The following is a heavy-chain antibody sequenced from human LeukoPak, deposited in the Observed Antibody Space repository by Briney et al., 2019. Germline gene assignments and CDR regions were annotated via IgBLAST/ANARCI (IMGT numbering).Heavy chain of an antibody. CDR3: ARDHCTNGICYPLDY. J-gene: IGHJ4*02. Sequence: ASVKVSCKASGYTFTSYYMHWVRQAPGQGLEWMGIINPSGGSTSYAQKFQGRVTMTRDTSTSTVYMELSSLRSEDTAVYYCARDHCTNGICYPLDYWGQGALVTVSS. CDR1: GYTFTSYY. V-gene: IGHV1-46*01. CDR2: INPSGGST. D-gene: IGHD2-8*01.